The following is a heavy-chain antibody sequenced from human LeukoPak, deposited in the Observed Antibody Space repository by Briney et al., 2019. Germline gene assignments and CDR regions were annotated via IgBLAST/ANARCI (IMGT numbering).Heavy chain of an antibody. V-gene: IGHV3-21*01. CDR2: ISSSSSYI. J-gene: IGHJ4*02. D-gene: IGHD4-17*01. CDR1: GFTFSSCA. Sequence: GGSLRLSCAASGFTFSSCAMSWVRQAPGKGLEWVSSISSSSSYIYYADSVKGRFTISRDNAKNSLYLQMNSLRAEDTAVYYCARDYGDYGGLGYWGQGTLVTVSS. CDR3: ARDYGDYGGLGY.